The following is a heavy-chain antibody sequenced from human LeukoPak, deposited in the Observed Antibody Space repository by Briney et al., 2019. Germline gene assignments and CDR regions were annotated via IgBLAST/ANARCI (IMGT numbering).Heavy chain of an antibody. J-gene: IGHJ4*02. CDR1: GFTFGDCG. CDR2: ISSSSSYI. D-gene: IGHD6-19*01. V-gene: IGHV3-21*01. Sequence: PGRSLRLSCEASGFTFGDCGMNWVGQAPGKGLEWVSSISSSSSYIYYADSVKGRFTISRDNAKNSLYLQMNSLRAEDTAVYYCATIAVAESYWGQGTLVTVSS. CDR3: ATIAVAESY.